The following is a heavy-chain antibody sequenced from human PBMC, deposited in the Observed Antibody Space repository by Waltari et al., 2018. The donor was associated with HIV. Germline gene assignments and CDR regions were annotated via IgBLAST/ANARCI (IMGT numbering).Heavy chain of an antibody. CDR3: ARGKGGSPTPDY. Sequence: QVQLQQWGAGLLKPSETLSLTCAVYGGSFSGYYWSWIRQPPGKGPEWIGEINHSGSTNDNPSLKSRVTIAVDTAKNQFSLKLSSVTAADTAMYYCARGKGGSPTPDYWGQGTLVTVSS. D-gene: IGHD3-16*01. CDR2: INHSGST. J-gene: IGHJ4*02. CDR1: GGSFSGYY. V-gene: IGHV4-34*01.